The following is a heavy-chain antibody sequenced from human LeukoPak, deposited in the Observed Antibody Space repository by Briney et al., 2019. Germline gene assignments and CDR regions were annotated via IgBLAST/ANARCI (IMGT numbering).Heavy chain of an antibody. CDR3: ARGRDYYAITGYHNWFDA. D-gene: IGHD3-22*01. CDR1: GYTFTGYY. Sequence: ASVKVSCKASGYTFTGYYMHWVRQAPGQGLEWMGWINPNSGGTNYAQKFQGRVTMTRDTSTRTVYLDLSSLRSEDTAVYYCARGRDYYAITGYHNWFDAWGQGTLVTVSS. CDR2: INPNSGGT. J-gene: IGHJ5*02. V-gene: IGHV1-2*02.